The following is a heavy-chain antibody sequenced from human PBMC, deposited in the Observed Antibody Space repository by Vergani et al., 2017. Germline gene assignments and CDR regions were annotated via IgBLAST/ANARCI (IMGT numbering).Heavy chain of an antibody. CDR3: TTDGLAEYDY. CDR1: GFTFSGSA. D-gene: IGHD5-24*01. Sequence: EVQLVESGGGLVQPGGSLKLSCAASGFTFSGSAMHWVRQASGKGLEWVGRIRSKANSYATAYAASVKGRFTISRDDSKNTAYLQMNRLKPEDTAVYYCTTDGLAEYDYWGQGTLVTVSA. J-gene: IGHJ4*02. CDR2: IRSKANSYAT. V-gene: IGHV3-73*01.